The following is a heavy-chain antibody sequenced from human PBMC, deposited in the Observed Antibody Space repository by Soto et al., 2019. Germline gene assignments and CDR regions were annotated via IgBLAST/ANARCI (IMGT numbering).Heavy chain of an antibody. CDR3: ARLTPMGFDY. V-gene: IGHV2-5*02. Sequence: QIALKESGPTLVKPTQTLTLTCTFSGFSLSTSGMGVGWIRQPTGKALEWLALIYWDDDKRYSSSLKSGLTIXMDTSKNQVVLTMTNMDPVDTGTYYCARLTPMGFDYWGQGTLVSVSS. D-gene: IGHD2-8*01. CDR2: IYWDDDK. CDR1: GFSLSTSGMG. J-gene: IGHJ4*02.